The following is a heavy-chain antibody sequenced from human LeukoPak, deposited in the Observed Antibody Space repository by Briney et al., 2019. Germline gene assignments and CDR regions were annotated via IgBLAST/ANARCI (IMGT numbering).Heavy chain of an antibody. D-gene: IGHD3-22*01. CDR1: GYSFTNYW. Sequence: GESLKISCKGFGYSFTNYWIGWVRQMPGKGLEWMGIIYPGDSDTTYSPSFHGQVTISADRSINTAYLQWSSLKASDTAMYYCAKPVVRSDSSGYYPYYFDYWGQGTLVTVSS. V-gene: IGHV5-51*01. CDR3: AKPVVRSDSSGYYPYYFDY. J-gene: IGHJ4*02. CDR2: IYPGDSDT.